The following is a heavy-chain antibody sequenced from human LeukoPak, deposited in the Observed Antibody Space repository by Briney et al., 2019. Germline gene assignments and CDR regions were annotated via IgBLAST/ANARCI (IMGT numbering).Heavy chain of an antibody. J-gene: IGHJ4*02. V-gene: IGHV1-46*01. CDR3: ARVRPYFDIAFDY. CDR2: INPSGGST. Sequence: VASVKVSCKASGYTFSNYYIHWVRQAPGQGLEWMGIINPSGGSTTYAQKFQGRVTMTRDISTSTVYMELISLRSEDTAVYYCARVRPYFDIAFDYWGQGTLVTVSS. CDR1: GYTFSNYY. D-gene: IGHD3-22*01.